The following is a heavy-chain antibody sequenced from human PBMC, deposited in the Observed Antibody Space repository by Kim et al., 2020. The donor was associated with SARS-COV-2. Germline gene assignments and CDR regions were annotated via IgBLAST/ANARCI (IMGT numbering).Heavy chain of an antibody. D-gene: IGHD3-22*01. CDR3: AHSVDYYDSSGYHSAVLFDY. V-gene: IGHV2-5*02. J-gene: IGHJ4*02. CDR2: IYWDDDK. Sequence: SGPTLVNPTQTLTLTCTFSGFSLSTSGVGVGWIRQPPGKALEWLALIYWDDDKRYSPSLKSRLTITKDTSKNQVVLTMTNMDPVDTATYYCAHSVDYYDSSGYHSAVLFDYWGQGTLVTVSS. CDR1: GFSLSTSGVG.